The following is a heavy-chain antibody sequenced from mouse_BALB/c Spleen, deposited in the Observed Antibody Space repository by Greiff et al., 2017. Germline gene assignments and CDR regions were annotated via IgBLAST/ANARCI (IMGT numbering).Heavy chain of an antibody. V-gene: IGHV1-69*02. CDR3: TRERDYAMDY. Sequence: VQLKQPGAELVRPGASVKLSCKASGYTFTSYWINWVKQRPGQGLEWIGNIYPSDSYTNYNQKFKDKATLTVDKSSSTAYMQLSSPTSEDSAVYYCTRERDYAMDYWGQGTSVTVSS. CDR1: GYTFTSYW. CDR2: IYPSDSYT. J-gene: IGHJ4*01.